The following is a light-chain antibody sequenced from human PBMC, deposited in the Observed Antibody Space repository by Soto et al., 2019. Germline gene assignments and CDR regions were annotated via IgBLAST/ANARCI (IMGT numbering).Light chain of an antibody. V-gene: IGLV2-8*01. CDR1: SRDVGGYNY. J-gene: IGLJ1*01. CDR2: EVT. CDR3: YSYAGSTRV. Sequence: QSVLTQPPSASGSPGQSVTISCTGTSRDVGGYNYVSWYQQHPGKAPKLMIYEVTKRPSGVTDRFSGSKSGNTASLTVSGLLAEDEADYYCYSYAGSTRVFGTGTKVTVL.